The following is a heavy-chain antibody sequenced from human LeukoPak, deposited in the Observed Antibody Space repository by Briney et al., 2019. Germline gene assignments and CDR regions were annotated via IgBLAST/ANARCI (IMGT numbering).Heavy chain of an antibody. CDR1: GFTFSSYW. CDR2: IKQDGSEK. CDR3: ARRIAVAGYWYFDL. V-gene: IGHV3-7*01. J-gene: IGHJ2*01. D-gene: IGHD6-19*01. Sequence: GGSLRLSCAASGFTFSSYWMSWVRQAPGKGLEWVANIKQDGSEKYYVDSVKSRFTISRDNAKNSLYLQMNSLRAEDTAVYYCARRIAVAGYWYFDLWGRGTLVTVSS.